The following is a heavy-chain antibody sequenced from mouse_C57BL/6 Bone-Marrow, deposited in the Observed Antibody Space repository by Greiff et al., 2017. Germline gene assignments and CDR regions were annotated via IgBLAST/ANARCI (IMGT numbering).Heavy chain of an antibody. Sequence: QVQLQQSGAELARPGASVKLSCKASGYTFTSYGISWVKQRTGQGLEWIGDIYPRSGNTSYTEQFKGMVTLTADKSSSTAYMELHSLTSDDSAVYFCACYYGLDYWGQGTTLTVSS. V-gene: IGHV1-81*01. CDR1: GYTFTSYG. D-gene: IGHD1-1*01. CDR2: IYPRSGNT. CDR3: ACYYGLDY. J-gene: IGHJ2*01.